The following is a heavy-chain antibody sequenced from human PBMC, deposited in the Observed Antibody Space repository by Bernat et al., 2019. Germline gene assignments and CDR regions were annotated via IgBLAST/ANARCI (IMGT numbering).Heavy chain of an antibody. V-gene: IGHV3-74*03. D-gene: IGHD6-19*01. CDR2: INPDGSRT. CDR1: GFTFSAYW. CDR3: ARETYSSGWEKGRWFDP. Sequence: EVQLVESGGGLVQPEGSLRLSCAASGFTFSAYWMHWVRQVPGKGLVWVSRINPDGSRTQYAGSVQGRFTISRDNAKNTLYLQMNTLRAEDTAVYYCARETYSSGWEKGRWFDPWGQGTLVTVSS. J-gene: IGHJ5*02.